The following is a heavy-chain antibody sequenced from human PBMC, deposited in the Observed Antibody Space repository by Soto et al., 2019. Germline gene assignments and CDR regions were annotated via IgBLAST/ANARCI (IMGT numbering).Heavy chain of an antibody. D-gene: IGHD4-4*01. CDR3: ARDRSLQYIIRTYYYYMDV. CDR2: ISSSGSTI. J-gene: IGHJ6*03. Sequence: QVQLVESGGGLVKPGGSLRLSCAASGFTFSDYYMSWIRQAPGKGLEWVSYISSSGSTIYYADSVKGRFTISRDNANNSLYVQMTSLRAEDTAVYYCARDRSLQYIIRTYYYYMDVWGKGTTVTVSS. CDR1: GFTFSDYY. V-gene: IGHV3-11*01.